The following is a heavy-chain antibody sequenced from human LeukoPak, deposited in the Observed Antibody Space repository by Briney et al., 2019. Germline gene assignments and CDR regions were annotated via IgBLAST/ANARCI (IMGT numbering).Heavy chain of an antibody. Sequence: PGGSLSLSCAASGFTFSYYGMHWVRQAPGKGLEWVAFIRYDESKKFYGDSVKGRFTISRDNSKNTLYLQMNSLRTEDTAVYYCAKSHLPNAYSGTYYCDYWGQGTLVTVSS. J-gene: IGHJ4*02. CDR3: AKSHLPNAYSGTYYCDY. V-gene: IGHV3-30*02. CDR2: IRYDESKK. CDR1: GFTFSYYG. D-gene: IGHD1-26*01.